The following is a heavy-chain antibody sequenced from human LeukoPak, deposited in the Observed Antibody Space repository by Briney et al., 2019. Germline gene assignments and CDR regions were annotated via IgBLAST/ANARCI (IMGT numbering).Heavy chain of an antibody. J-gene: IGHJ3*02. CDR2: MNPNSGNR. CDR3: ARRLGLGWDLQAFDI. V-gene: IGHV1-8*03. CDR1: GYTFSSYD. Sequence: ASVKVSCKASGYTFSSYDINWERQATGQGLEWMGWMNPNSGNRGYAQKFQGRVTTTRNTSISTAYMELSSLRSEDTAVYYCARRLGLGWDLQAFDIWGKGTMVTVSS. D-gene: IGHD4-23*01.